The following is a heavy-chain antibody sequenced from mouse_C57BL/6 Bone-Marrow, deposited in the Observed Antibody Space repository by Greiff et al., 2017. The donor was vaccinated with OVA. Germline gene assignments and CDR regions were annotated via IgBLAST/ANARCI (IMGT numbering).Heavy chain of an antibody. D-gene: IGHD1-1*01. CDR2: VYPYNGGT. Sequence: VQLQQSGPGRGKPGRAVKISCKASGFTFTDYYMHWVKQSHGKSLEWIGLVYPYNGGTSYNQKFKGKATLTVDTSSSTAYMELNSLTSEDSAVYYCARMGLLRYCYAMDYWGQGTSVTVSS. V-gene: IGHV1-36*01. CDR3: ARMGLLRYCYAMDY. J-gene: IGHJ4*01. CDR1: GFTFTDYY.